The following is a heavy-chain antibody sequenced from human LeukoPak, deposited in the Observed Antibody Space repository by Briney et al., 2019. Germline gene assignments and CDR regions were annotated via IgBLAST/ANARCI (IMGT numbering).Heavy chain of an antibody. D-gene: IGHD2-8*01. CDR3: ACTAGY. J-gene: IGHJ4*02. Sequence: SETLSLTCAVYGGSFSGYYWNWIRQPPGKGLEWIGEINHSGSTNYNPSLKSRVTISVDTSKNQFSLKLSSVTAADSAVYYCACTAGYWGQGTLVTVSS. V-gene: IGHV4-34*01. CDR1: GGSFSGYY. CDR2: INHSGST.